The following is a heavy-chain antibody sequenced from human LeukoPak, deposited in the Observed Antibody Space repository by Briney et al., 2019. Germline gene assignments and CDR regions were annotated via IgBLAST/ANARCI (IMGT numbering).Heavy chain of an antibody. CDR3: ARAHEGFWSGYPLGY. V-gene: IGHV4-34*01. CDR2: TNHSGST. D-gene: IGHD3-3*01. J-gene: IGHJ4*02. CDR1: GGSFSGYY. Sequence: PSETLSLTCAVYGGSFSGYYWSWIRQPPGKGLEWIGETNHSGSTNYNPSLKSRVTISVDTSKNQFSLKLSSVTAADTAVYYCARAHEGFWSGYPLGYWGQGTLVTVSS.